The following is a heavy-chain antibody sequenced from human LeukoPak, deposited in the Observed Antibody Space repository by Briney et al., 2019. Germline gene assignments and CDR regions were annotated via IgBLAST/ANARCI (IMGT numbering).Heavy chain of an antibody. CDR3: ARGELIADWFDP. V-gene: IGHV1-8*01. CDR1: GYTSTSYD. Sequence: ASVKVSCKASGYTSTSYDINWVRQATGQGLEWMGWMNPNSGNTGYAQKFQGRVTMTRNTSISTAYMELSSLRSEDTAVYYCARGELIADWFDPWGQGTLVTVSS. J-gene: IGHJ5*02. CDR2: MNPNSGNT. D-gene: IGHD1-7*01.